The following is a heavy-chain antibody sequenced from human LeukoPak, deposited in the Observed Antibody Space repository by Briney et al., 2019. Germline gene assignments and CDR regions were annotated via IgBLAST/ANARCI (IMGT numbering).Heavy chain of an antibody. CDR3: ARSYLYYDFWSGMI. D-gene: IGHD3-3*01. CDR1: GSSISSYY. CDR2: IYTSGST. Sequence: SETLSLTCTVSGSSISSYYWSWIRQPAGKGLEWIGRIYTSGSTNYNPSLKSRVTMSVDTSKNQFSLKLSSVTAADTAVYYCARSYLYYDFWSGMIWGQGTLVTVSS. J-gene: IGHJ4*02. V-gene: IGHV4-4*07.